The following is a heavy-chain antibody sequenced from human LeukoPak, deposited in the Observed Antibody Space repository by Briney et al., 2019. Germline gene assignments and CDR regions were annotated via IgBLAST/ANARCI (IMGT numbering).Heavy chain of an antibody. CDR2: ISSSGSTI. Sequence: GGSLRLSFAASGFTFSDYYMSWIRQAPGKGLEWVSYISSSGSTIYYADSVKGRFTISRDNSKNTLYLQMNSLRAEDTAVYYCARADADRDAFDIWGQGTMVTVSS. CDR1: GFTFSDYY. V-gene: IGHV3-11*04. CDR3: ARADADRDAFDI. J-gene: IGHJ3*02. D-gene: IGHD2-15*01.